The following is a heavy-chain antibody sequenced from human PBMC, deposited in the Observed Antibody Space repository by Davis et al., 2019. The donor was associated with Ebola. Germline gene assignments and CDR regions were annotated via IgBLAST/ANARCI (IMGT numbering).Heavy chain of an antibody. CDR3: ARRTSLGD. D-gene: IGHD3-16*01. V-gene: IGHV3-53*05. CDR1: GFTVSSNY. CDR2: THSGGST. Sequence: GESLKISCAASGFTVSSNYMSWVRQAPGKGLEWVSVTHSGGSTYYADSVKGRFTISRDNSKNTLYLQMNSLRAEDTAVYYCARRTSLGDWGQGTLVTVSS. J-gene: IGHJ4*02.